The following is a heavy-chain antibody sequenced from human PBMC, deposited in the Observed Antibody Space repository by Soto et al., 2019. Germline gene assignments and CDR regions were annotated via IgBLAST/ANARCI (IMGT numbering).Heavy chain of an antibody. CDR3: AKDPTITFGGVIVIPSYYFDY. CDR2: ISGSGGST. Sequence: EVQLLESGGGLVQPGGSLRLSCAASGFTFSSYAMSWVRQAPGKGLEWVSAISGSGGSTYYADSVKGRFTISRDNSKNTLYLQINSLRAEDTAVYYCAKDPTITFGGVIVIPSYYFDYWGQGTLVTVSS. CDR1: GFTFSSYA. V-gene: IGHV3-23*01. J-gene: IGHJ4*02. D-gene: IGHD3-16*02.